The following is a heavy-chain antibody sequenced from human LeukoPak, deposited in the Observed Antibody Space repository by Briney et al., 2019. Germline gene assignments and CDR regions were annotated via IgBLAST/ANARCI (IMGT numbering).Heavy chain of an antibody. Sequence: SETLSLTCTVSGASISTSSFYWGWIRQPPGKGLEWIESFYYSGSTYYNPSLKSRVTRSVDTSKNQFSLKLSSVTAADTAVYYCARIRDYYFDYWGQGTLVTVSS. J-gene: IGHJ4*02. D-gene: IGHD2-21*01. CDR3: ARIRDYYFDY. CDR2: FYYSGST. CDR1: GASISTSSFY. V-gene: IGHV4-39*07.